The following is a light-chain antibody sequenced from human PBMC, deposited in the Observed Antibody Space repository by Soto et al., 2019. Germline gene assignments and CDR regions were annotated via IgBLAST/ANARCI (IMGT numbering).Light chain of an antibody. CDR1: QSISRW. CDR2: AAS. J-gene: IGKJ4*01. CDR3: QQYNGNSVT. Sequence: DIQMTQSPSTLSASVGDRVTITCRSGQSISRWLAWYQQKPGTAPKLLIYAASTLETAVPSRFSGSGAGTEYTLTINNLQPDDFATYYCQQYNGNSVTFGGGTKVDIK. V-gene: IGKV1-5*01.